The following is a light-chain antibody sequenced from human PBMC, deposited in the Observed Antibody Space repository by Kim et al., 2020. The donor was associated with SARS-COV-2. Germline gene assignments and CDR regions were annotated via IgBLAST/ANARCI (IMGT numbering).Light chain of an antibody. CDR2: DAS. CDR3: QQFDDVWT. J-gene: IGKJ1*01. V-gene: IGKV1-33*01. Sequence: DIQMTQSPSSLSASVGDRVTITCQASEDISHHLNWYQQKPGKAPKLLISDASNLEIGVPSRFSGSGSGTDFTFTISSLQPEDIATYYCQQFDDVWTFGQGTKVDIK. CDR1: EDISHH.